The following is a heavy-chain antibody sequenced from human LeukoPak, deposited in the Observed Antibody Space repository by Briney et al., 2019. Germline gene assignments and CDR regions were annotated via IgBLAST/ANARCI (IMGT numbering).Heavy chain of an antibody. D-gene: IGHD2-21*02. CDR3: ARESGGDSGDY. V-gene: IGHV4-38-2*02. CDR1: GYSISSGYY. J-gene: IGHJ4*02. Sequence: PSETLSLTCAVSGYSISSGYYWGWIRQPPGKGLEWIGSIYHSGTTYYNPSLRSRVTISLDTPKNQISLKLTSVTAADTAVYYCARESGGDSGDYWGQGTLVTVSS. CDR2: IYHSGTT.